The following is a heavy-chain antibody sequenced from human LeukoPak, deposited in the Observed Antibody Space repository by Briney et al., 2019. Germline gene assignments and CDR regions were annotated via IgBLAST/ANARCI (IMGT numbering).Heavy chain of an antibody. D-gene: IGHD1-1*01. CDR3: ARVRRTGYYYYYMDV. V-gene: IGHV1-69*13. Sequence: GASVKVSCKASGGTFSSYAISWVRQAPGQGLEWMGGIIPIFGTANHAQKFQGRVTITADESTSTAYMELSSLRSEDTAVYYCARVRRTGYYYYYMDVWGKGTTVTVSS. J-gene: IGHJ6*03. CDR1: GGTFSSYA. CDR2: IIPIFGTA.